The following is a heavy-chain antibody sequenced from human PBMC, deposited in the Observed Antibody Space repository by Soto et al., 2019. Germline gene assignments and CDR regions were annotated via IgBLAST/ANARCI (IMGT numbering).Heavy chain of an antibody. Sequence: PGGSLRLSCAASGFTFSSYAMSWVRQAPGKGLEWVSTISGRADSTYYADSVKGRLTISRDNSKNTLYVQMNSLRAEDTAVYYCAKDIHWSSTSYDLTYGMEVWGQGTTVTVSS. CDR1: GFTFSSYA. J-gene: IGHJ6*02. CDR2: ISGRADST. D-gene: IGHD2-2*01. V-gene: IGHV3-23*01. CDR3: AKDIHWSSTSYDLTYGMEV.